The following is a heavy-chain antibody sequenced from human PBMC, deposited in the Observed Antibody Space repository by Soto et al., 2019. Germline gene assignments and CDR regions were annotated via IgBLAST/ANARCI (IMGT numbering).Heavy chain of an antibody. CDR2: INGDGTLT. D-gene: IGHD1-26*01. CDR3: ARDELSGSYYPTDY. V-gene: IGHV3-74*01. Sequence: GGSLRLSCAASGFTFSTYWMHWVRQSPGTGLAWVARINGDGTLTDYADSVEGRFTISRDNAKTTRYLQMNSLGAEDTAVYYCARDELSGSYYPTDYWGQGTLVTVSS. J-gene: IGHJ4*02. CDR1: GFTFSTYW.